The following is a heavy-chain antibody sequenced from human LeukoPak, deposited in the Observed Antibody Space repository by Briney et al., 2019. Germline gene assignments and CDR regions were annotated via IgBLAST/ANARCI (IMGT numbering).Heavy chain of an antibody. Sequence: SETLSLTCTVSGGSINSGGYYWNWIRQHPGKGLEWIGYIYYSGSTYYNPSLKSRVTISVDTSKNQFSLKLSSVTAADTAVYYCARESRSGYSFDYWGQGTLVTVSS. D-gene: IGHD3-22*01. V-gene: IGHV4-31*03. CDR1: GGSINSGGYY. J-gene: IGHJ4*02. CDR3: ARESRSGYSFDY. CDR2: IYYSGST.